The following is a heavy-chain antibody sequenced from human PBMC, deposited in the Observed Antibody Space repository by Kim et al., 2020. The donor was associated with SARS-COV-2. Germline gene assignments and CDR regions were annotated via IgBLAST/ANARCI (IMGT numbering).Heavy chain of an antibody. D-gene: IGHD1-26*01. CDR3: ASRRYTGTYCYFDY. V-gene: IGHV3-74*01. J-gene: IGHJ4*02. CDR1: GFTFSSYW. CDR2: INSDGGTT. Sequence: GGSLRLSCAASGFTFSSYWMHWVRKAPGKGLVWVSRINSDGGTTSYADSVKGRFTISRDNAKSTLYLQMNSLRAEDTAVYYCASRRYTGTYCYFDYWGQGTLLTVSS.